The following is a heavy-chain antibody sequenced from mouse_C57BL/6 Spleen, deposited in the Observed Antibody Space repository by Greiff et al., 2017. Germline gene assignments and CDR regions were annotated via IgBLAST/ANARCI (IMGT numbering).Heavy chain of an antibody. D-gene: IGHD2-5*01. CDR1: GYTFTDYY. J-gene: IGHJ4*01. V-gene: IGHV1-75*01. Sequence: QVQLQQPGPELVKPGASVQISCKASGYTFTDYYIHWVKQRPGQGLEWIGWFFPGSGSTYSNEKFKGKATLTVAKSSSTAYMLLSSLTSEDSAVYFCARLSNYDAMNYWGQGASVTVSS. CDR2: FFPGSGST. CDR3: ARLSNYDAMNY.